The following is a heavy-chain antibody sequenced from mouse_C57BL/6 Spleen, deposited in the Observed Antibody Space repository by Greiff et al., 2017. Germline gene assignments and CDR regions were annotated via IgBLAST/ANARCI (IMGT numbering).Heavy chain of an antibody. J-gene: IGHJ4*01. V-gene: IGHV1-22*01. CDR2: INPNNGGK. CDR3: ARTGYYGSYAMDY. Sequence: VQLQQSGPELVKPGASVKMSCKASGYTFTDYNMHWVKQSHGKSLEWIGYINPNNGGKSYNQKFKGKATLTVNKSSSKAYMELRSLTSEDSAVYYCARTGYYGSYAMDYWGQGTSVTVSS. CDR1: GYTFTDYN. D-gene: IGHD1-1*01.